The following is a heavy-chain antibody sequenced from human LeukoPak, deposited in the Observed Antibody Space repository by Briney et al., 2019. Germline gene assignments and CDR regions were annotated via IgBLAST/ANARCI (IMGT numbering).Heavy chain of an antibody. D-gene: IGHD6-13*01. CDR2: ISSSSSYI. CDR1: GFTFSSYS. CDR3: ARDLGVSSSWYVAFDI. J-gene: IGHJ3*02. Sequence: GGSLRLSCAASGFTFSSYSMNWVRQAPGKGLEWVSSISSSSSYIYYADSVKGRFTISRDNAKNSLYLQMNSLRAEETAVYYCARDLGVSSSWYVAFDIWGQGTMVTVSS. V-gene: IGHV3-21*01.